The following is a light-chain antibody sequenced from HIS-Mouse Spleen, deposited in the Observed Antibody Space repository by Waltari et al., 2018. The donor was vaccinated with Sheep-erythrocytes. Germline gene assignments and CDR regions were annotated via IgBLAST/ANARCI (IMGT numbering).Light chain of an antibody. J-gene: IGLJ3*02. CDR1: ALPKKY. V-gene: IGLV3-10*01. CDR3: YSTDSSGNHWV. CDR2: EDR. Sequence: SYELTQPPSVSVSPGQTARITCSGDALPKKYAYWYQQKSGQAPVLVIYEDRKRPSGIPERFSGSTSGTMANLTISGAQVEDEADYYCYSTDSSGNHWVFGGGTKLTVL.